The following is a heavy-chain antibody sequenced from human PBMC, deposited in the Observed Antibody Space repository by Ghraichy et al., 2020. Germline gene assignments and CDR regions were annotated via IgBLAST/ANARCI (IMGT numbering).Heavy chain of an antibody. D-gene: IGHD2/OR15-2a*01. CDR3: ARRPGN. J-gene: IGHJ4*01. CDR1: GFSVGSNY. CDR2: IYSGDDT. Sequence: ESLNISCAASGFSVGSNYMSWVRQAPGKGLEWVSCIYSGDDTHYADSVKGRFTISRDSSKNTLYLQMNSLRAEDTAVYYCARRPGNWGHGTLVTVSS. V-gene: IGHV3-66*04.